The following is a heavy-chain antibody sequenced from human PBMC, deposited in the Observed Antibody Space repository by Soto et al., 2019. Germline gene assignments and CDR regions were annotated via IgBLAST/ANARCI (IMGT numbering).Heavy chain of an antibody. V-gene: IGHV1-46*01. J-gene: IGHJ2*01. CDR3: AREYEDSSSVWYFDL. CDR1: RYTFTSYY. D-gene: IGHD6-6*01. CDR2: INPSGGST. Sequence: ASVKVSCKAPRYTFTSYYMHWARQDHGQGLEWMGIINPSGGSTSYAQKFQGRVTMTRDTSTSTVYMELSSLRSEDTAVYYCAREYEDSSSVWYFDLWGRGTLVTVSS.